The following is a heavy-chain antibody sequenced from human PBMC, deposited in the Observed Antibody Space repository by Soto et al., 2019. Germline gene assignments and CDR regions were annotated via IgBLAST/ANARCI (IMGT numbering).Heavy chain of an antibody. V-gene: IGHV3-33*01. D-gene: IGHD6-19*01. CDR3: ARIPQIAVAGTRFGYFDL. CDR1: GFTFSSYG. CDR2: IWYDGSNK. J-gene: IGHJ2*01. Sequence: VQLEESGGGVVQPGRSLRLSCAASGFTFSSYGMHWVRQAPGKGLEWVAVIWYDGSNKYYADSVKGRFTISRDNSKNTLDLQMNSLGAEDTAVYYCARIPQIAVAGTRFGYFDLWGRGTLVTVS.